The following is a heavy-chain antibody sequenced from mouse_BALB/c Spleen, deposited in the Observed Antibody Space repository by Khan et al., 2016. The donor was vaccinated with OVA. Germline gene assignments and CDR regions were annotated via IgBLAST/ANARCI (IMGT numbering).Heavy chain of an antibody. CDR1: GYTFTYYV. V-gene: IGHV1-81*01. Sequence: QVRLQQSGPELVKPGASVKMSCKASGYTFTYYVITWVKQRTGQGLEWIGEIYPGSDNAYYNERFKGKATLTADKSSNTTHMQLSSLTSEDSAVYFCARGDGYYVYFDYWGQGTTLTGSS. CDR2: IYPGSDNA. CDR3: ARGDGYYVYFDY. J-gene: IGHJ2*01. D-gene: IGHD2-3*01.